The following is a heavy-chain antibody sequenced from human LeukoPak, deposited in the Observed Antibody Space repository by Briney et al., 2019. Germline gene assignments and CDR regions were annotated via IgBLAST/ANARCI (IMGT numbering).Heavy chain of an antibody. CDR1: GDSISSYY. D-gene: IGHD4-17*01. J-gene: IGHJ4*02. CDR3: ARSGLFRDYGPPFY. Sequence: SETLSLTCTVSGDSISSYYWSWIRQPPGKGLEWVGYIYHSGSTNYNPSLKSRVTISVDTSKNQFSLNLSSVTAADTAIYYCARSGLFRDYGPPFYWGQGTLVTVSS. CDR2: IYHSGST. V-gene: IGHV4-59*08.